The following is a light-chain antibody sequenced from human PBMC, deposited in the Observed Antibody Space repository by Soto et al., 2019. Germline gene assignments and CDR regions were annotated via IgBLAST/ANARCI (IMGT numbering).Light chain of an antibody. CDR2: EVS. V-gene: IGLV2-14*01. J-gene: IGLJ1*01. Sequence: QSALTQPASVSGSPGQSITISCTGTSSDVGGYNYVSWYQQHPGKAPKLMIYEVSNGPSGVSNRFSGSKSGNTASLTISGLQAEDEADYYCSSYTSSSTLYVFGTGTQLTVL. CDR3: SSYTSSSTLYV. CDR1: SSDVGGYNY.